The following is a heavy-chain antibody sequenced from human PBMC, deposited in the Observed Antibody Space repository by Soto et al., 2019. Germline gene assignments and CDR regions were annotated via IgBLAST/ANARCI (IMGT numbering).Heavy chain of an antibody. J-gene: IGHJ6*02. Sequence: WVRQAPGKGLEWVSSISSSSSYIYYADSVKGRFTISRDNAKNSLYLQMNSLRAEDTAVYYCARDLHIGVVVTAIRYYYYGMDVWGQGTTVTVSS. CDR3: ARDLHIGVVVTAIRYYYYGMDV. CDR2: ISSSSSYI. D-gene: IGHD2-21*02. V-gene: IGHV3-21*01.